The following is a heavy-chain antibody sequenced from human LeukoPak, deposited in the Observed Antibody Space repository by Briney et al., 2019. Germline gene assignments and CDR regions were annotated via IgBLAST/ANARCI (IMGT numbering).Heavy chain of an antibody. J-gene: IGHJ3*02. V-gene: IGHV4-59*01. D-gene: IGHD2-2*01. CDR1: GGSISSYY. CDR2: IYYSGST. CDR3: ARLLVGDAFDI. Sequence: PSETLSLTCTVSGGSISSYYWSWIRQPPGKGLEWIGYIYYSGSTNYNPSLKSRVTISVGTSKNQFSLKLSSVTAADTAVYYCARLLVGDAFDIWGQGTMVTVSS.